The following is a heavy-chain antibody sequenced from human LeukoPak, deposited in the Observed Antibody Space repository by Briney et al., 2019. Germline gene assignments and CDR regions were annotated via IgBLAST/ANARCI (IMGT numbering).Heavy chain of an antibody. CDR2: IYYSGST. J-gene: IGHJ5*02. D-gene: IGHD3-22*01. CDR3: ARSYRGAMIVP. Sequence: SETLSLTCAVYGGSFSGYYWSWIRQPPGKGLEWIGYIYYSGSTNYNPSLKSRVTISVDTSKNQFSLKLSSVTAADTAVYYCARSYRGAMIVPWGQGTLVTVSS. CDR1: GGSFSGYY. V-gene: IGHV4-59*01.